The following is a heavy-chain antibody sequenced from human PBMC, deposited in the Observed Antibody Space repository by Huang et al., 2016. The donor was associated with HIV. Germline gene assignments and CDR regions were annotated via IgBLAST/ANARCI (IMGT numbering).Heavy chain of an antibody. CDR1: GDSITSSNYY. V-gene: IGHV4-39*01. CDR2: IYFTGRP. D-gene: IGHD3-10*01. Sequence: QVLLQEPGPRLVKPSETLSLTCSVSGDSITSSNYYWGWIRQPPGKGLEWIASIYFTGRPYANPSLNSRVTISVDSSKNLFSLKLNSVTAADSAVYYCARHGGVQWFGEWGAFDIWGQGTMVTVS. J-gene: IGHJ3*02. CDR3: ARHGGVQWFGEWGAFDI.